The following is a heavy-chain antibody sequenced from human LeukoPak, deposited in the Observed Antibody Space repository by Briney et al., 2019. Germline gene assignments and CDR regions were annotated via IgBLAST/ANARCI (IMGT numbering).Heavy chain of an antibody. Sequence: SETLSLTCNVSGGSISSNTYFWGWIRRPPGKGLEWIGSIRYSGSTYYNPSLKSRVTISVDRSKNQFSLKLSSVTAADTAVYYCASGGSSWYNGWYFDLWGRRTLVTVSS. D-gene: IGHD6-13*01. CDR1: GGSISSNTYF. CDR3: ASGGSSWYNGWYFDL. V-gene: IGHV4-39*07. CDR2: IRYSGST. J-gene: IGHJ2*01.